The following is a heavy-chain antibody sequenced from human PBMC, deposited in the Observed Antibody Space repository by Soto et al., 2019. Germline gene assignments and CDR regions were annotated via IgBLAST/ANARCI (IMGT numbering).Heavy chain of an antibody. Sequence: GLDLEWLALIYWNDDKRYSPSLKSRLTITKDTSKNQVVLTMTNMDPVDTATYYCARAGYSSGWYSYYYGMDVWGQGTTVTVSS. J-gene: IGHJ6*02. V-gene: IGHV2-5*01. CDR2: IYWNDDK. CDR3: ARAGYSSGWYSYYYGMDV. D-gene: IGHD6-19*01.